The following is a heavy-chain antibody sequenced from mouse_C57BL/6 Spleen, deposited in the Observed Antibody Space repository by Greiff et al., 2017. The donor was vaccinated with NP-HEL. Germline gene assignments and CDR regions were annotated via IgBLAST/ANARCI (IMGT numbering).Heavy chain of an antibody. V-gene: IGHV6-3*01. D-gene: IGHD2-4*01. CDR1: GFTFSNYW. Sequence: EVQLVESGGGLVQPGGSMKLSCVASGFTFSNYWMNWVRQSPEKGLEWVAQIRLKSDNYATHYAESVKGRFTISRDDSKSSVYLQMNNLRAEDTGIYYCTGEDYDGAWFAYWGQGTLVTVSA. J-gene: IGHJ3*01. CDR2: IRLKSDNYAT. CDR3: TGEDYDGAWFAY.